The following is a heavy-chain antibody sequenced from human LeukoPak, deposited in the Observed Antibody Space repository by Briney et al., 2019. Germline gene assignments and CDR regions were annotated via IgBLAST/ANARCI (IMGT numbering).Heavy chain of an antibody. CDR1: GGSITSTNY. V-gene: IGHV4-4*02. Sequence: SGTLSLTCGVSGGSITSTNYWTWVRQPPGKGLEWIGEVNLQGSTHYNPSLMGRVAISVDMSENHISLQSTSVTAADTAVYYCAREGGPYRPLDYSGQGTLVTVSS. CDR3: AREGGPYRPLDY. J-gene: IGHJ4*02. CDR2: VNLQGST.